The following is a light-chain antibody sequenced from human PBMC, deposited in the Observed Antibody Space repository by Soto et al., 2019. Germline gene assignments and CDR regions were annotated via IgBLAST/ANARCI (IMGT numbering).Light chain of an antibody. CDR2: AAS. V-gene: IGKV1-8*01. Sequence: AIRMTQSPSSLSASTGDRVTITCRASQDITSYLAWYQQKPGKAPKLLIYAASTLQSGVPSRFSGSGSGTDFTLTISCLQSEDFATYYCQQYYSYPRTFGKGTKVDIK. CDR1: QDITSY. CDR3: QQYYSYPRT. J-gene: IGKJ1*01.